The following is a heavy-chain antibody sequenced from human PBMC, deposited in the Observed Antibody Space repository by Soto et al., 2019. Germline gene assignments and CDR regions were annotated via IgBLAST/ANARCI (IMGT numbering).Heavy chain of an antibody. CDR3: ASRDPGTSVDY. CDR2: IYRTGST. J-gene: IGHJ4*02. CDR1: GGSFTSNNW. V-gene: IGHV4-4*02. D-gene: IGHD1-7*01. Sequence: SETLSLTCAVSGGSFTSNNWWTWVRQPPGQGLEWIGEIYRTGSTNYNPSLKSRVTISLDKSENQFSLKVTSLTAADTAVYYCASRDPGTSVDYWGQGTLLTVSS.